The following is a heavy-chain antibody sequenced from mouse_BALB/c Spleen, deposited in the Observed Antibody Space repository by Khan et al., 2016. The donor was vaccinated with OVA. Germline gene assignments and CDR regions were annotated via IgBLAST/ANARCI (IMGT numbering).Heavy chain of an antibody. J-gene: IGHJ2*01. V-gene: IGHV1S132*01. CDR1: GYIFTSYW. CDR3: AREEPFYYFDY. D-gene: IGHD6-1*01. CDR2: IYPGTDNT. Sequence: QVRPQQSGAELMRPGASVKLSCKTSGYIFTSYWIHWVKQRSGQGLEWIARIYPGTDNTYYNEKFKDKATLTADKSSTTAYMQLSSLKSEDSAVYFCAREEPFYYFDYWGQGTTLTVSS.